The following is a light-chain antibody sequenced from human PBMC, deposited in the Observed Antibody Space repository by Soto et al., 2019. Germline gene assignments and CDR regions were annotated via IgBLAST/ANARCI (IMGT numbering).Light chain of an antibody. V-gene: IGKV3-20*01. CDR3: QQYGSSPLT. J-gene: IGKJ4*01. Sequence: EIVLTQSPGTLSLSPGERATLSCRASQSVSSSYLAWYQQKPGQAPRLLLYGASTRATGSTDRFSVSGSWTDFNFTISRLESEDFAVDFCQQYGSSPLTVGGRTKVESK. CDR2: GAS. CDR1: QSVSSSY.